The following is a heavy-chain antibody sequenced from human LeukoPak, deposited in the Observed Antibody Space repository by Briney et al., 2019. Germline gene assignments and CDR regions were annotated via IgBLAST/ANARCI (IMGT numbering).Heavy chain of an antibody. V-gene: IGHV3-53*01. J-gene: IGHJ4*02. CDR2: IYSGGST. D-gene: IGHD2-2*02. CDR3: ARGGCTSXGCYTIDY. CDR1: GFTVSSNY. Sequence: GGSLRLSCAASGFTVSSNYMSWVRQAPGKGLEWVSVIYSGGSTYYADSVKGRFTISRDNSKNTLYLQMNSLRAEDTAVYYCARGGCTSXGCYTIDYWGQGTLVTVSS.